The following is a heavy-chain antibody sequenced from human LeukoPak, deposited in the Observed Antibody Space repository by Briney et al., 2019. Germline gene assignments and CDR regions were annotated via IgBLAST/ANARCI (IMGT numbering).Heavy chain of an antibody. D-gene: IGHD2-2*01. V-gene: IGHV3-11*04. CDR1: GFTFSDYY. CDR2: ISSSGDTI. CDR3: ARGLLGYCSSTSCYRRAYFDY. Sequence: GGSLRLSCAASGFTFSDYYMSWIRQAPGKGLEWISYISSSGDTIFYADSVKGRFTISRDNAKNSLYLQMNSLRADDTAVYYCARGLLGYCSSTSCYRRAYFDYWGQGTLVTVSS. J-gene: IGHJ4*02.